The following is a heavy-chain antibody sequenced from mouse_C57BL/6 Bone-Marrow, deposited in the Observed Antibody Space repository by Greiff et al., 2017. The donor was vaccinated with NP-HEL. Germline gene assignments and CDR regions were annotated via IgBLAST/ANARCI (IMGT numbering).Heavy chain of an antibody. CDR3: ASHYGSSYGWFAY. CDR1: GFSLTSYG. V-gene: IGHV2-6*01. D-gene: IGHD1-1*01. J-gene: IGHJ3*01. CDR2: IWGVGST. Sequence: VQVVESGPGLVAPSQSLSITCTVSGFSLTSYGVDWVRRSPGKGLEWLGVIWGVGSTNYNSALKSRLSISKDNSKSQVFLKMNSLQTDDTAMYYCASHYGSSYGWFAYWGQGTLVTVSA.